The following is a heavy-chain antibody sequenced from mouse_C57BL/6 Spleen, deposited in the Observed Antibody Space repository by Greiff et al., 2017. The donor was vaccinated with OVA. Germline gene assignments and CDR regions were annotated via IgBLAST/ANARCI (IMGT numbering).Heavy chain of an antibody. Sequence: EVQLQQSGGGLVQPGGSLSLSCAASGFTFTDYYMSWVRQPPGKALEWLGFIRNKANGYTTEYSASVKGRFTISRDNSQSILYLQMNALRAEDSATYYCARSRITTVVATNFDVWGTGTTVTVSS. V-gene: IGHV7-3*01. CDR2: IRNKANGYTT. D-gene: IGHD1-1*01. CDR1: GFTFTDYY. J-gene: IGHJ1*03. CDR3: ARSRITTVVATNFDV.